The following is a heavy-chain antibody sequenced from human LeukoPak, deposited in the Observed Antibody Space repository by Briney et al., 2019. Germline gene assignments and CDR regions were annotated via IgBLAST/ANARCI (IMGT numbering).Heavy chain of an antibody. D-gene: IGHD1-26*01. J-gene: IGHJ5*02. CDR1: GYTFTTYG. CDR3: ARDWDGRTDCFDP. Sequence: ASVKVSCKASGYTFTTYGISWVRQAPGHGLEWMGYISGRSDDENYADNFQGRLTMTTDTSTNTAYMELGSLTSDGTAVYYCARDWDGRTDCFDPWGQGTLVTVSS. V-gene: IGHV1-18*01. CDR2: ISGRSDDE.